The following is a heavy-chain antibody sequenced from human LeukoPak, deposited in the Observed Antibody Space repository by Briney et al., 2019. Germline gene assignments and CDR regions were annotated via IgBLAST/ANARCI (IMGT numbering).Heavy chain of an antibody. J-gene: IGHJ4*02. CDR1: GFTFSTHV. Sequence: GGSLRLSCAASGFTFSTHVMSWVPQAPGKGLEWVSVIYTAGDTFYPDSVRGRFSISRDTSRNMVNLQMNSLRAEDTALYYCTGGQMFTSGGFDDWGQGTLVTVSS. CDR3: TGGQMFTSGGFDD. V-gene: IGHV3-53*01. CDR2: IYTAGDT. D-gene: IGHD6-19*01.